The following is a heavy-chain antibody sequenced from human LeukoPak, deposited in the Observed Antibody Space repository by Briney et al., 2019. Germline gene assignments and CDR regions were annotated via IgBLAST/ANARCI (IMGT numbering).Heavy chain of an antibody. D-gene: IGHD3-3*01. V-gene: IGHV3-7*01. J-gene: IGHJ4*02. CDR3: ARGVPYASWSGPHYSDY. CDR2: IKQDGSQK. Sequence: GGSLRLSCAASGFTFSSYWMSWVRQAPGKGLEWVANIKQDGSQKYYVDSVKGRFSISRDNAKNSLYPQMNSLRAEDTAVYYCARGVPYASWSGPHYSDYWGQGTLVTVSS. CDR1: GFTFSSYW.